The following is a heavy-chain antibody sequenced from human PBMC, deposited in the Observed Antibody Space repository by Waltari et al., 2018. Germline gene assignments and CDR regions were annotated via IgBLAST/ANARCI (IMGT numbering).Heavy chain of an antibody. Sequence: EVQLLEAGGGLVQPGGSLRLCCAAYGFTFRSSAMSGVLQASGEGLEWASAISVSGGIPTYPDSVKGRFTISMYNSKNTLYLQMNSLRAEDTAVYYCAKRPNIWGNYWGQGTLVTVSS. D-gene: IGHD7-27*01. V-gene: IGHV3-23*01. CDR2: ISVSGGIP. J-gene: IGHJ4*02. CDR3: AKRPNIWGNY. CDR1: GFTFRSSA.